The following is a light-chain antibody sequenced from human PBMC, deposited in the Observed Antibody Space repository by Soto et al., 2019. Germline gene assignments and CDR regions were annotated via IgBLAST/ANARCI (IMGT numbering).Light chain of an antibody. Sequence: DVQMTQSPSSLSAFVGDRVTITCRASQGIDPYLAWFQQKPGKVPKLLIYATSTLQSGVPSRCSGSGSGTDFTLTINSLQPEDVGTYYCQKYNSAPLTFGGGTKVEIK. CDR2: ATS. J-gene: IGKJ4*01. CDR3: QKYNSAPLT. V-gene: IGKV1-27*01. CDR1: QGIDPY.